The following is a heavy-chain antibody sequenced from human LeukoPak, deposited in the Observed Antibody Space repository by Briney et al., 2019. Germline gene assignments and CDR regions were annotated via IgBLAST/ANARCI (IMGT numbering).Heavy chain of an antibody. CDR3: ARGWRGMDV. Sequence: KTSETLSLTCTVSGGSVSSGSYYWSWIRQPPGKGLEWIGYTYYSGSTNYNPSLKSRVTISVDTSKNQFSLKLSSVTAADTAVYYCARGWRGMDVWGQGTTVTVSS. D-gene: IGHD2-15*01. V-gene: IGHV4-61*01. CDR1: GGSVSSGSYY. J-gene: IGHJ6*02. CDR2: TYYSGST.